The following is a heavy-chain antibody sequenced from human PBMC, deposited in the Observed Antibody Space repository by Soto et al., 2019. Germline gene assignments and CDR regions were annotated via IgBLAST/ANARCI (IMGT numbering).Heavy chain of an antibody. V-gene: IGHV4-39*01. CDR1: GGSISSSSYY. J-gene: IGHJ4*02. CDR2: IYYSGST. CDR3: ATLALGVVTDDY. D-gene: IGHD2-2*01. Sequence: SETLSLTCTVSGGSISSSSYYWGWIRQPPGKGLEWIGSIYYSGSTYYNPSLKSRVTISVDTSKNQFSLKLSSVTAADTAVYYCATLALGVVTDDYWGQGTLVTVSS.